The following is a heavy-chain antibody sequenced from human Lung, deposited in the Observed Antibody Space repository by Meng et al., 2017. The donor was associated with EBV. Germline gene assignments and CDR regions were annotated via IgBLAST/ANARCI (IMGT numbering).Heavy chain of an antibody. V-gene: IGHV4-4*02. CDR2: IYHSGGT. D-gene: IGHD6-19*01. Sequence: VQLQESGPGLVKPSGTLSLTCAVSGVSISISTWWSWVRQPPGKGLEWIGEIYHSGGTNYNPSLRGRVTISLDKSKNQFSLTLRSVTAADTAVYYCARDPYATGWAGWGQGTLVTVFS. CDR3: ARDPYATGWAG. CDR1: GVSISISTW. J-gene: IGHJ4*02.